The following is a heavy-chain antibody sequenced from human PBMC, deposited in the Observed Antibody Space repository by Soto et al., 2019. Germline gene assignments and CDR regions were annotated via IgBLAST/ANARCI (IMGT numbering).Heavy chain of an antibody. D-gene: IGHD2-2*01. CDR2: VSGGARST. CDR1: GFTFNTYD. V-gene: IGHV3-23*01. Sequence: GGSLRLSCASYGFTFNTYDMSLVRQAPGKGLEWVSAVSGGARSTYYAESVKGRFTISRDNSKNTLFLQMNNLRTEDTAVYYCARDTKKGTSHSDYWGQGTLVTSPQ. CDR3: ARDTKKGTSHSDY. J-gene: IGHJ4*02.